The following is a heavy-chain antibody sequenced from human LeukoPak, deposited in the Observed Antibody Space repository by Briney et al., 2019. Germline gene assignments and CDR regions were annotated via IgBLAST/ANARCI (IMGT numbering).Heavy chain of an antibody. CDR2: IYYSGST. Sequence: PSETLSLTCTVSGGSISSSSYYWGWIRQPPGKGLEWIGSIYYSGSTYYNPSLKSRVTISVDTSKNQFSLKLSSVTAADTAVYYCARGLTYYDILTGYYPLGSWFDPWGRGTLVTVSS. J-gene: IGHJ5*02. V-gene: IGHV4-39*01. CDR3: ARGLTYYDILTGYYPLGSWFDP. CDR1: GGSISSSSYY. D-gene: IGHD3-9*01.